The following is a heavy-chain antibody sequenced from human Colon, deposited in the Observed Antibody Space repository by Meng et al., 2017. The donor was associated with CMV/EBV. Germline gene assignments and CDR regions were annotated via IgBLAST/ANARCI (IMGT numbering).Heavy chain of an antibody. D-gene: IGHD4-11*01. Sequence: GGSLRLSCAAPGLTFNGYGLHWVRQAPGKGLEWVAFIGSDGSIKRYSDSVKGRFNISRDNSKNTLWLQMHSLRLEDTALYYCAREGFSNFDDWGQGTLVTVSS. CDR2: IGSDGSIK. CDR3: AREGFSNFDD. J-gene: IGHJ4*02. CDR1: GLTFNGYG. V-gene: IGHV3-30*02.